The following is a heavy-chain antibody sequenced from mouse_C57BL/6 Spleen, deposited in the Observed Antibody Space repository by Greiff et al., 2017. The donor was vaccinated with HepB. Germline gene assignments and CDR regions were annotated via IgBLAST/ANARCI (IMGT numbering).Heavy chain of an antibody. D-gene: IGHD2-10*01. CDR3: VRHDSYWAVFDY. CDR2: IRSKSNNYAT. J-gene: IGHJ2*01. Sequence: EVQLVESGGGLVQPKGSLKLSCAASGFSFNTYAMTWVRQAPGKGLEWVARIRSKSNNYATYYADSVKDRFTISRDDSESMLYLQMNNLKTEDTAMYYCVRHDSYWAVFDYWGQGTTLTVSS. V-gene: IGHV10-1*01. CDR1: GFSFNTYA.